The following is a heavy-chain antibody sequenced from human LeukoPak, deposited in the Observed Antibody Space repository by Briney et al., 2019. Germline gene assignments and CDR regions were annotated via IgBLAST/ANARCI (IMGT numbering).Heavy chain of an antibody. CDR1: GESFSGYF. CDR2: INHGGNT. Sequence: SETLSLTXALYGESFSGYFWSWIRQTPGKGLGWIGEINHGGNTRYNPSLKSRVAISIDTSANQFSLNLNSVTAADTAVYYCARLAVMEVIDFDIWGQGTLVTVSS. CDR3: ARLAVMEVIDFDI. J-gene: IGHJ3*02. D-gene: IGHD3-16*01. V-gene: IGHV4-34*01.